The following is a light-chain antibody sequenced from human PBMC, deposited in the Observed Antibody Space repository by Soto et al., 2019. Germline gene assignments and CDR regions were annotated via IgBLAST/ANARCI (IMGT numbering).Light chain of an antibody. CDR3: GQGLQTPYT. CDR2: LGS. V-gene: IGKV2-28*01. J-gene: IGKJ4*01. Sequence: DLVLIQSPLSLPVTPVEPASISCRSSQSLLHTNGHNYVDWYVQKPGESPQLLIYLGSNRASGVPDRFSASGSGTEFTLKISRVEAEDVGAYYCGQGLQTPYTFGGGTKVEIK. CDR1: QSLLHTNGHNY.